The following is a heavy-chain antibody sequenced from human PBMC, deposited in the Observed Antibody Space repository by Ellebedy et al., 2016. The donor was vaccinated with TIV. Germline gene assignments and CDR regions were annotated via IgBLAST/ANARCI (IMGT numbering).Heavy chain of an antibody. D-gene: IGHD6-19*01. CDR3: TREAGGVSGMPIPGIAVAGPDY. J-gene: IGHJ4*02. CDR1: GYTFTTHP. CDR2: INTETGSP. V-gene: IGHV7-4-1*02. Sequence: AASVKVSCKASGYTFTTHPINWVRQAPGQGLEWMGWINTETGSPTYAQGFTGRFVFSLDTSVSTAYLQISSLKAGDTAVYYCTREAGGVSGMPIPGIAVAGPDYWGQGTLVTVSS.